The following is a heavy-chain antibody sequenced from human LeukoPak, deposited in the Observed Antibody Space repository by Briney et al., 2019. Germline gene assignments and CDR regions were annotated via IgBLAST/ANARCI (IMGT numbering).Heavy chain of an antibody. D-gene: IGHD2-2*01. CDR2: ISSSSSTI. V-gene: IGHV3-48*01. CDR3: ARLKLLWSNYFDY. CDR1: GFTFSSYS. J-gene: IGHJ4*02. Sequence: GGSLRLSCAASGFTFSSYSMNWVRQAPRRGLEGVSYISSSSSTIYYADSVKGRFTISRDNAKNSLYLQMNSLRAEDTAVYYCARLKLLWSNYFDYWGQGTLVTVSS.